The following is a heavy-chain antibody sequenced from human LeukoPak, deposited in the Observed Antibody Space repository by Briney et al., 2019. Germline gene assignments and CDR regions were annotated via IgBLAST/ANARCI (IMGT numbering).Heavy chain of an antibody. CDR3: TRLLDDYYGSGSYGDDY. J-gene: IGHJ4*02. V-gene: IGHV3-73*01. Sequence: GGSLRLSCAASGFTFSGSAMHWVRQASGKGLEWVCRIRSKANSYATAYAASVKGRFTISRDDSKNTAYLQMNSLKTEDTAGYYCTRLLDDYYGSGSYGDDYWGQGTPVSVSS. CDR1: GFTFSGSA. CDR2: IRSKANSYAT. D-gene: IGHD3-10*01.